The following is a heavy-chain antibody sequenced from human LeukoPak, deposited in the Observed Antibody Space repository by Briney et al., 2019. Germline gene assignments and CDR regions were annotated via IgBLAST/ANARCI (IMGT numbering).Heavy chain of an antibody. J-gene: IGHJ4*02. CDR2: IIPIFGTA. Sequence: ASVKVSCKASGYTFTGYYMHWVRQAPGQGLEWMGGIIPIFGTANYAQKFQGRVTITADKSTSTAYMELSSLRSEDTAVYYCANLAGYYDSSGYSYYWGQGTLVTVSS. CDR3: ANLAGYYDSSGYSYY. V-gene: IGHV1-69*06. D-gene: IGHD3-22*01. CDR1: GYTFTGYY.